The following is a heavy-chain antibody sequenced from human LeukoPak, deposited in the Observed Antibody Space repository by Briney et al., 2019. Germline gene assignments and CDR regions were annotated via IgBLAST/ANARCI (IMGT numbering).Heavy chain of an antibody. CDR3: AKERQTGDYFTSDY. J-gene: IGHJ4*02. Sequence: GGSLRLSCAASGFTFSSSAMSWVRQVPGKGLEWVSGISASGGSTYYADSVKDRFTISRDNSENTLYLQMNSLTVDDTAVYFCAKERQTGDYFTSDYWGQGTLVTVSS. D-gene: IGHD4-17*01. V-gene: IGHV3-23*01. CDR1: GFTFSSSA. CDR2: ISASGGST.